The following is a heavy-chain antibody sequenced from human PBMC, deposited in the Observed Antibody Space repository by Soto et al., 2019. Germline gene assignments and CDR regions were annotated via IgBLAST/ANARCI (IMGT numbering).Heavy chain of an antibody. J-gene: IGHJ4*02. CDR2: ISSSSRTI. Sequence: EVQLVESGGGLVQPGGSLRLSCAASGFTFSSYSINWVRQAPGKGLEWISYISSSSRTIYYADSVKGRFTISRDNAKNSMYLQRNSLRAEDTAVYYCARDGYGDYLFDFWGQGTLVTVSS. V-gene: IGHV3-48*01. CDR3: ARDGYGDYLFDF. CDR1: GFTFSSYS. D-gene: IGHD4-17*01.